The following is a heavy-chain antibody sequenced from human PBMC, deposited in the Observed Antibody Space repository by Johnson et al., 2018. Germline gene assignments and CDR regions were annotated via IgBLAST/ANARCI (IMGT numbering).Heavy chain of an antibody. J-gene: IGHJ6*02. Sequence: QVQLQESGPGLVKPSETLSLTCTVSGGSISPYYWSWIRQPPGKGLEWIGYINSRGTTNYNPSVESRLTILVDTSKNQISLKLRSVTAADTAVYYCVREAYCPNSVCQYNGMDVWGQGTMVTVSS. D-gene: IGHD2-8*01. V-gene: IGHV4-59*01. CDR1: GGSISPYY. CDR3: VREAYCPNSVCQYNGMDV. CDR2: INSRGTT.